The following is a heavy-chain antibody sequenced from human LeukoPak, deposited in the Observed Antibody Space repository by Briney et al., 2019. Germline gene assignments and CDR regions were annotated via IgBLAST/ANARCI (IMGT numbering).Heavy chain of an antibody. CDR3: ARVKVGYFDY. V-gene: IGHV3-53*01. CDR2: IYSGGST. CDR1: GFTFGDYA. J-gene: IGHJ4*02. D-gene: IGHD1-26*01. Sequence: GGSLRLSCTASGFTFGDYAMSWVRQAPGKGLEWVSVIYSGGSTYYADSVKGRFTISRDNSKNTLYLQMNSLRAEDTAVYYCARVKVGYFDYWGQGTLVTVSS.